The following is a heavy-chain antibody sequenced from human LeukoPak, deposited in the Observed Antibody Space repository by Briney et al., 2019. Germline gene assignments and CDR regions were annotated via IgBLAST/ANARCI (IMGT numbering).Heavy chain of an antibody. D-gene: IGHD3-3*01. CDR3: AREEARFLEWFEAGNYFDY. Sequence: PWGSLRLSCAASGFTFSSYSMNWVRQAPGKGLEWVSYISSSSSTIYYADSVKGRFTISRDNAKNSLYLQMNSLRAEDTAVYYCAREEARFLEWFEAGNYFDYWGQGTLVTVSS. CDR1: GFTFSSYS. J-gene: IGHJ4*02. CDR2: ISSSSSTI. V-gene: IGHV3-48*01.